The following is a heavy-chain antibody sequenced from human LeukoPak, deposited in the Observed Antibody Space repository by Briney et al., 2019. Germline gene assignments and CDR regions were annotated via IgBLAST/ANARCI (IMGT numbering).Heavy chain of an antibody. CDR2: INHSGST. D-gene: IGHD6-6*01. Sequence: SETLSLTCAVYGESFSGYYWSWIRQPPGKGLEWIGEINHSGSTDYNPSLKSRVTISVDTSKNQFSLKLSSVTAADTAVYYCARVGSSSGTLDYWGQGTLVTVSS. J-gene: IGHJ4*02. V-gene: IGHV4-34*01. CDR3: ARVGSSSGTLDY. CDR1: GESFSGYY.